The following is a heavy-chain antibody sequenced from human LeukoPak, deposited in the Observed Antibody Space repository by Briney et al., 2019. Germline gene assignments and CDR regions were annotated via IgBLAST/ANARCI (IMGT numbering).Heavy chain of an antibody. CDR3: ARRRHCSSTSCSYFDY. CDR2: IYYSGST. Sequence: SETLSLTCTVSGGSIRSSSYYWGWIRQPPGKGLEWIGSIYYSGSTYYNPSLKSRVTISVDTSKNQFSLKLSSVTAADTAVYYCARRRHCSSTSCSYFDYWGQGTLVTVSS. CDR1: GGSIRSSSYY. V-gene: IGHV4-39*01. D-gene: IGHD2-2*01. J-gene: IGHJ4*02.